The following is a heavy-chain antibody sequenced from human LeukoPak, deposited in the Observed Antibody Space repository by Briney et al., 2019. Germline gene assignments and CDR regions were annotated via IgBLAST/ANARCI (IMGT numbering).Heavy chain of an antibody. CDR3: ARESRQLYY. CDR2: IKQDGSEN. J-gene: IGHJ4*02. Sequence: GGSLRLSCAASGFTFSNYWMTWVRQAPGKGLEWVANIKQDGSENYYVDSVKGRFTISRDNAKNSLYLQMNSLRVEDTAEYYCARESRQLYYWGQGTLVTVSS. CDR1: GFTFSNYW. D-gene: IGHD1-1*01. V-gene: IGHV3-7*01.